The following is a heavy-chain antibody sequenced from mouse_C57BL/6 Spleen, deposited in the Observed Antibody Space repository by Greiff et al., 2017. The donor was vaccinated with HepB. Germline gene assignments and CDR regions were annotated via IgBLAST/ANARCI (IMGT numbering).Heavy chain of an antibody. V-gene: IGHV7-3*01. D-gene: IGHD4-1*01. J-gene: IGHJ2*01. CDR3: ARYIPGNFDY. CDR2: IRNKANGYTT. Sequence: EVHLVESGGGLVQPGGSLSLSCAASGFTFTDYYMSWVRQPPGKALEWLGFIRNKANGYTTEYSASVKGRFTISRDNSQSILYLQMNALRAEDSATYYCARYIPGNFDYWGQGTTLTVSS. CDR1: GFTFTDYY.